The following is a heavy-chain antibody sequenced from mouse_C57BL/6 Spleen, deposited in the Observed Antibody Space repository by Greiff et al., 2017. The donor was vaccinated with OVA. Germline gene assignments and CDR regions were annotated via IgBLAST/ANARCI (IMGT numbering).Heavy chain of an antibody. D-gene: IGHD4-1*01. CDR1: GYAFTNYL. J-gene: IGHJ3*01. CDR3: ARETGTEFAY. V-gene: IGHV1-54*01. CDR2: INPGSGGT. Sequence: VQLQQSGAELVRPGTSVKVSCKASGYAFTNYLIEWVKQRPGQGLEWIGVINPGSGGTNYNEKFKGKATLTADKSSSTAYMQLSSLTSEDSAVYFCARETGTEFAYWGQGTLVTVSA.